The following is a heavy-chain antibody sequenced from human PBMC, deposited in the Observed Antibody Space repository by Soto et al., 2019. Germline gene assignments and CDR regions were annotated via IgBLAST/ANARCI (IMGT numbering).Heavy chain of an antibody. J-gene: IGHJ5*02. CDR1: GGSISSGGYY. V-gene: IGHV4-31*03. Sequence: SETLSLTCTVSGGSISSGGYYWSWIRQHPGKGLEWIGYIYYSGSTYYNPSLKSRVTISVDTSKNQFSLKLSSVTAADTAVYYCARDEGSGIFYNTCFDPGGKGTRVTVSS. CDR2: IYYSGST. CDR3: ARDEGSGIFYNTCFDP. D-gene: IGHD3-10*01.